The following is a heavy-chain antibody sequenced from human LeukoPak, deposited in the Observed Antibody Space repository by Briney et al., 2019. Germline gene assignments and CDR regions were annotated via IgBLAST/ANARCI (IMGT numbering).Heavy chain of an antibody. J-gene: IGHJ4*02. CDR3: ATISFGYSYGYYFDY. D-gene: IGHD5-18*01. CDR1: GYTFTGYY. Sequence: ASVKVSCKASGYTFTGYYMHWVRQAPGQGLEWMGWINPNSGGTNYAQKFQGRVTMTRDTSISTAYMELSRLRSDDTAVYYCATISFGYSYGYYFDYWGQGTLVTVSS. CDR2: INPNSGGT. V-gene: IGHV1-2*02.